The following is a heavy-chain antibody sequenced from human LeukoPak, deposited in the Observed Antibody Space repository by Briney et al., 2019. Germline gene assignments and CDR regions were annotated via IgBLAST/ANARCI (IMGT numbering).Heavy chain of an antibody. CDR3: ARDLGTETMVFFDN. V-gene: IGHV1-46*01. D-gene: IGHD4/OR15-4a*01. J-gene: IGHJ4*02. CDR1: GYTFTSYY. Sequence: ASVKVCCKASGYTFTSYYIHWVRQAPGQGLEWMGIINPSGGGTNYAQKFQARVTMTRETSTSTVYMELSSLRSEDTAVYYCARDLGTETMVFFDNWGQGNLVTVSS. CDR2: INPSGGGT.